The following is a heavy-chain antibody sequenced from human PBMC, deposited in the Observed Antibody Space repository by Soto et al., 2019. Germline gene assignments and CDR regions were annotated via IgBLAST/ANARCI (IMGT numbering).Heavy chain of an antibody. CDR1: GGSISSYY. D-gene: IGHD5-12*01. CDR3: ARVVYDSGYDYTIDY. CDR2: IYYSGST. Sequence: SETLSLTCTVSGGSISSYYWSWIRQPPGKGLEWIGYIYYSGSTNYNPSLKSRVTISVDTSKNQFSLKLSSVTAADTAVYYCARVVYDSGYDYTIDYWGQGTLVTVSS. J-gene: IGHJ4*02. V-gene: IGHV4-59*01.